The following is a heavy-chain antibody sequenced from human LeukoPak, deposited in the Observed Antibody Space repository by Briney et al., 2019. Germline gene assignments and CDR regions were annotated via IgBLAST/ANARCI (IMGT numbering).Heavy chain of an antibody. J-gene: IGHJ4*02. CDR3: ARGGYYYDTSGYSLDY. CDR2: ISAYNGNT. V-gene: IGHV1-18*01. D-gene: IGHD3-22*01. Sequence: RASVKVSCKASGYTFPTYGISWVRQAPGQGLEWMGWISAYNGNTNYAQNLQGRVTMTTDTSTSTAYMELRGLRSDDTAVYYCARGGYYYDTSGYSLDYWGQGTLVTVSS. CDR1: GYTFPTYG.